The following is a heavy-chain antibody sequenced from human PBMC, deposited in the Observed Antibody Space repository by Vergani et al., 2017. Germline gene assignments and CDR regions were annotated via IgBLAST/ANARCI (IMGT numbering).Heavy chain of an antibody. CDR3: AGGRGSLITMGRGVIDRYYDYVDV. V-gene: IGHV4-31*03. CDR2: IYYSGST. CDR1: GGPISRGGYY. Sequence: QVQLQESGPGLVKPSQTLSLPCTVSGGPISRGGYYWSWIRQHPGKGLEWIGYIYYSGSTDYNPSLKSRDTISVDTSKDQFSLKLSSVTAADTAVYYCAGGRGSLITMGRGVIDRYYDYVDVWGKGTTVTVSS. D-gene: IGHD3-10*01. J-gene: IGHJ6*03.